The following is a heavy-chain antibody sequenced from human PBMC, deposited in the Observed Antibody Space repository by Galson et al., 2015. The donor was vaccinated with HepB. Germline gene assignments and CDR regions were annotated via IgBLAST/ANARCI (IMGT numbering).Heavy chain of an antibody. J-gene: IGHJ4*02. CDR2: ISYDGSNK. CDR3: AKDMYYYDSSGYRSDY. V-gene: IGHV3-30*18. D-gene: IGHD3-22*01. Sequence: SLRLSCAASGFTFSSYGMHWVRQAPGKGLEWVAVISYDGSNKYYADSVKGRFTISRDNSKNTLYLQMNSLRAEDTAVYYCAKDMYYYDSSGYRSDYWGQGTLVTVSS. CDR1: GFTFSSYG.